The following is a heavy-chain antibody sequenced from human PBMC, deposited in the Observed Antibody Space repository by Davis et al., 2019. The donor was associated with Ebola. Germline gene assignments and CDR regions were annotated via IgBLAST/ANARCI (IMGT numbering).Heavy chain of an antibody. CDR2: LNRYGSST. Sequence: GESLKISCAASGFTVSSNYMSWVRQAPGKGLEWVSGLNRYGSSTFYADSVKGRFTISRDNSKSTLYLQMNSLRAEDTAVYYCARRGEASPASGKYYFDYWGQGTLVTVSS. D-gene: IGHD3-10*01. V-gene: IGHV3-53*01. CDR3: ARRGEASPASGKYYFDY. J-gene: IGHJ4*02. CDR1: GFTVSSNY.